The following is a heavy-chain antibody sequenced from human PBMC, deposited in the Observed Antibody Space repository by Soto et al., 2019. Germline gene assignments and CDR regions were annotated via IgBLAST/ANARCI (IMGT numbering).Heavy chain of an antibody. V-gene: IGHV3-23*01. CDR2: ITTSGGNI. CDR3: ARESDHCSGGYCYPLFDY. J-gene: IGHJ4*02. D-gene: IGHD2-15*01. Sequence: PGGSLRLSCAASGFSFSSYAMTWVRQAPGKGLEWVSTITTSGGNIYNADFVKGRFTISRDNSRNTLYLQMTSLRAEDTALYYCARESDHCSGGYCYPLFDYWGQGTLVTVSS. CDR1: GFSFSSYA.